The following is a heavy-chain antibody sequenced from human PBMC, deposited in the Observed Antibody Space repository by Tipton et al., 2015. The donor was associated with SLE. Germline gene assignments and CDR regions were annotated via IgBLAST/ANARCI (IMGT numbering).Heavy chain of an antibody. D-gene: IGHD3-10*01. J-gene: IGHJ4*02. CDR2: IYYSGST. V-gene: IGHV4-34*01. CDR1: GGSFSGYY. CDR3: GRGSHYGSGSYDFDY. Sequence: TLSLTCAVYGGSFSGYYWSWIRQPPGKGLEWIGYIYYSGSTNYNPSLKSRVIISVDTSKKQFSLKLSSVTAADTAVYYCGRGSHYGSGSYDFDYWGQGTLVTVSS.